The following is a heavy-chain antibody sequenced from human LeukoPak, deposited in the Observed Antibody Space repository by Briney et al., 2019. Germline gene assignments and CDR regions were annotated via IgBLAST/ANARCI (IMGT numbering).Heavy chain of an antibody. Sequence: GGSLRLSWEASGFTFSSYGMSWVRQAPGKGLEWVSGISGGDSTYYAASVKGRFTISRDNSKNTLYLQMNSLRAEDTAVYYCAKLLYYYYDSSGYFDYWGQGTLVTVSS. D-gene: IGHD3-22*01. CDR3: AKLLYYYYDSSGYFDY. CDR1: GFTFSSYG. J-gene: IGHJ4*02. V-gene: IGHV3-23*01. CDR2: ISGGDST.